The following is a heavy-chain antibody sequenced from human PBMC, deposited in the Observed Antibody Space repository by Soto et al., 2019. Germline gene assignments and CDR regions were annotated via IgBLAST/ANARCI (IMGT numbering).Heavy chain of an antibody. J-gene: IGHJ6*03. CDR3: ARGGISHWAYFYYMDV. CDR2: INYNGST. V-gene: IGHV4-34*01. Sequence: SETLSLTCTVSGGSMTPFYWSWIRQPPGKGLEWIGEINYNGSTNYNPSLKSRVTMSVDTSKNQFSLTLNSVTAADTATYYCARGGISHWAYFYYMDVWDRGTTVTVSS. CDR1: GGSMTPFY. D-gene: IGHD2-21*01.